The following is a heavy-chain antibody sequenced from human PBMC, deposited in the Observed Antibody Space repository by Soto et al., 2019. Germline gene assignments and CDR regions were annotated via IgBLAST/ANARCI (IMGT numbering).Heavy chain of an antibody. J-gene: IGHJ1*01. CDR2: INHSGST. CDR1: GGSFSGYY. Sequence: SETLSLTCAVYGGSFSGYYWSWIRQPPGKGLEWIGEINHSGSTNYNPSLKSRVTISVDTSKNQFSLKLSSVTAADTAVYYCARAKVTTRSNRYFQHWGQGTLVTVSS. CDR3: ARAKVTTRSNRYFQH. D-gene: IGHD4-17*01. V-gene: IGHV4-34*01.